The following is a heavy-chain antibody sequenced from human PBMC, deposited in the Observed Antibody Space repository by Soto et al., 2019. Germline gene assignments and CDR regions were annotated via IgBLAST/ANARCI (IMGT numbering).Heavy chain of an antibody. CDR2: INHSGST. CDR1: GGSFSGYY. V-gene: IGHV4-34*01. Sequence: PSETMSLTCSVYGGSFSGYYCSWIRQPPVEGLEWIGEINHSGSTNYNPSLKSRVTISVETSTNQFSLKLSSVNPADTAVYYCAQGEDGIYYYYGMGVRGKVTRGTVSS. D-gene: IGHD1-20*01. CDR3: AQGEDGIYYYYGMGV. J-gene: IGHJ6*04.